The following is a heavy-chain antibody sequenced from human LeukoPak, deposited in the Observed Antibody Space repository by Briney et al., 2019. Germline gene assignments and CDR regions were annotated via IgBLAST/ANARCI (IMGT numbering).Heavy chain of an antibody. J-gene: IGHJ4*02. CDR1: GFTFNSYR. Sequence: GGSLRLSCTASGFTFNSYRMTWVRQAPGKGLEWVSSISSRSNSKYYADSVKGRVTISRDNAKNSVSLQMNSLRDADTALYYCVRAGGDYLFDYWGQGTLVTVSS. CDR3: VRAGGDYLFDY. D-gene: IGHD2-21*02. CDR2: ISSRSNSK. V-gene: IGHV3-21*01.